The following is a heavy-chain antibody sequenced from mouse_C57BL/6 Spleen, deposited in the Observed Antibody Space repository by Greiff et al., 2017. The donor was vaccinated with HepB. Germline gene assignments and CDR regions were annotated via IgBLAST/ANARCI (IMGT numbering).Heavy chain of an antibody. D-gene: IGHD2-3*01. V-gene: IGHV1-55*01. CDR1: GYPFTSYW. J-gene: IGHJ3*01. CDR3: ARSGDGYYPAWFAY. CDR2: IYPGSGST. Sequence: QVQLQQPGAELVKPGASVKMSCKASGYPFTSYWITWVKQRPGQGLEWIGDIYPGSGSTNYNEKFKSKATLTVDTSSSTAYMQLSSLTSEDSAVYYCARSGDGYYPAWFAYWGQGTLVTVSA.